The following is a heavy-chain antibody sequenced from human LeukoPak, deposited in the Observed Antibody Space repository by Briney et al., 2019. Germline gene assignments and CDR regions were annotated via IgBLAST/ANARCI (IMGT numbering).Heavy chain of an antibody. V-gene: IGHV3-30*04. Sequence: PGGSLRLSCAASGFTFSSYAMHWVRQAPGKGLEWVAVISYDGRNKYHADSVKGRFTISRDNSKNTLYLQMNSLRAEDTAVYYCAKDLMRDRWFGESWGQGTLVSVSS. D-gene: IGHD3-10*01. CDR1: GFTFSSYA. CDR2: ISYDGRNK. J-gene: IGHJ5*02. CDR3: AKDLMRDRWFGES.